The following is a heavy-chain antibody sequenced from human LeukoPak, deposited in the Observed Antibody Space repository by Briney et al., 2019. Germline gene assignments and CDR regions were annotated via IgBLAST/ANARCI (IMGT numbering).Heavy chain of an antibody. CDR2: IYSGGST. J-gene: IGHJ5*02. Sequence: GGSLRLSCAASGFTVSSNYMSWVRQAPGKGLEWVSVIYSGGSTYYADSVKGRFTISRDNSKNTLYLQMNSLRAEDTAVYYCAKDSRRFRSWFDPWGQGTLVTVSS. V-gene: IGHV3-53*01. CDR1: GFTVSSNY. CDR3: AKDSRRFRSWFDP.